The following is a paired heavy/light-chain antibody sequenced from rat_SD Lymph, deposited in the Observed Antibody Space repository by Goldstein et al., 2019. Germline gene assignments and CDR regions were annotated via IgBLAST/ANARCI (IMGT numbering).Light chain of an antibody. J-gene: IGKJ1*01. V-gene: IGKV4S12*01. CDR2: DTS. CDR3: LQRSIYPWT. Sequence: EIVLTQPPTTMAASPGEKVTITCRASSSVSYMHWFQQKSGTSPKPWIYDTSKLASGVPDRFSGSGSGTSYSLTISSMEAEDAATYYCLQRSIYPWTFGGGTKLELK. CDR1: SSVSY.
Heavy chain of an antibody. V-gene: IGHV5-34*01. D-gene: IGHD3-2*01. CDR3: ARLQGFDY. J-gene: IGHJ2*01. CDR2: ISSSSSYI. Sequence: EVQLVESGGGFVQPGRSLKLSCLASGFTFSNYGMNWIRQAPGKGLEWVASISSSSSYIYYADTVKGRFTISRDNAKNTLYLQMTSLRSEDTALYYCARLQGFDYWGQGVMVTVSS. CDR1: GFTFSNYG.